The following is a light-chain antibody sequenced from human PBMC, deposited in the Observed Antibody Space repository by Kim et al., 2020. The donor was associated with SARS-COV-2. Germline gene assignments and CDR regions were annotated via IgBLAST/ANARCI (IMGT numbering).Light chain of an antibody. CDR1: SGSIASNY. V-gene: IGLV6-57*01. CDR2: EDD. Sequence: TVTITCTRSSGSIASNYVQWYQQRPGSSPNTVIYEDDQRPYGVPDRFSGSIDSSSNSASLTISGLKTEDEADYYCQSYDSNTPWVFGGGTQLTVL. J-gene: IGLJ3*02. CDR3: QSYDSNTPWV.